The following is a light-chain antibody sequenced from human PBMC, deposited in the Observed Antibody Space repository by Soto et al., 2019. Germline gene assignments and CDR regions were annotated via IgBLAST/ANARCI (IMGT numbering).Light chain of an antibody. Sequence: QSALTQPPSASGSPGQSVTISCTGMSSDVGGYNYVSWYQQHPGKAPKLMIYEVSKRPSGVPDRFSGSKSGNTASLTVSGLQAEDDADYYCRSYAGSNSVVFGGGTQLTVL. CDR2: EVS. J-gene: IGLJ2*01. CDR3: RSYAGSNSVV. V-gene: IGLV2-8*01. CDR1: SSDVGGYNY.